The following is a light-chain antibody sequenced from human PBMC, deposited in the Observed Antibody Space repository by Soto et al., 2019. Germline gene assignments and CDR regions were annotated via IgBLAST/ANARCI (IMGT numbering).Light chain of an antibody. V-gene: IGKV1-12*01. Sequence: GDRVTITCRASQDIATWLAWYQQKPGKAPNLLIYAASNLQSGVPSRFSGSGSGTDFTLTISSPQPEDFAKYYCQQANRFPITFGQGTRLEIK. CDR1: QDIATW. CDR3: QQANRFPIT. J-gene: IGKJ5*01. CDR2: AAS.